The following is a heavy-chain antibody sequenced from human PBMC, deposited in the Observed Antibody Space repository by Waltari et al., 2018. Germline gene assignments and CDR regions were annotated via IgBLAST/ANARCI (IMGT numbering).Heavy chain of an antibody. CDR1: GFPFSSYA. Sequence: EVQLLESGGGLVQPGGSLRLSCAASGFPFSSYAMRWVRQAPGKGLEWVSAISGSGGSTYYADSVKGRFTISRDNSKNTLYLQMNSLRAEDTAVYYCAKSSRYGQNWFDPWGQGTLVTVSS. CDR2: ISGSGGST. CDR3: AKSSRYGQNWFDP. V-gene: IGHV3-23*01. J-gene: IGHJ5*02. D-gene: IGHD4-17*01.